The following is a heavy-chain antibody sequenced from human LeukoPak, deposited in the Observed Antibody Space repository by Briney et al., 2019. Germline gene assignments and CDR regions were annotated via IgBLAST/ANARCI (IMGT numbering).Heavy chain of an antibody. J-gene: IGHJ4*02. CDR2: IYTSGST. Sequence: SETLSLTCTVSGGSISSYYWSRIRQPAGKGPEWIGRIYTSGSTNYNPSLKSRVTMSVDTSKNQFSLKLSSVTAADTAVYYCARATYYYDSSGYYLFDYWGQGTLVTVSS. V-gene: IGHV4-4*07. CDR1: GGSISSYY. CDR3: ARATYYYDSSGYYLFDY. D-gene: IGHD3-22*01.